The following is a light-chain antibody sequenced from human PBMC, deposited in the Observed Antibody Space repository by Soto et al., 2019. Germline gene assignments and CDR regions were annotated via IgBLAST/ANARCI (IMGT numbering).Light chain of an antibody. CDR1: QSVTTY. Sequence: EVVLTQSPATLSLSPGERATLSCTASQSVTTYLAWYQQKPGQAPRLLIYDASTRATGIPARFSGSGSGTDLTLTISSLEPEDFAVDYCQQRSNWPPGVTFGPGTKVDIK. CDR3: QQRSNWPPGVT. J-gene: IGKJ3*01. CDR2: DAS. V-gene: IGKV3-11*01.